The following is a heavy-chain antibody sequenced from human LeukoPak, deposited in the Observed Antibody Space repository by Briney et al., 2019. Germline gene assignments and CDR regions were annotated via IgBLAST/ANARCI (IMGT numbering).Heavy chain of an antibody. CDR1: GCSISSGYY. Sequence: SETLSLTCSVSGCSISSGYYWGWIRQPPGKGLEWIGRIYHSGSTDYNPSLKSRVTISVDTSKNQFSLKLSSVTAADTAVYYCARDRVSYYDSSGYSDAFDIWGQGTMVTVSS. J-gene: IGHJ3*02. CDR2: IYHSGST. D-gene: IGHD3-22*01. V-gene: IGHV4-38-2*02. CDR3: ARDRVSYYDSSGYSDAFDI.